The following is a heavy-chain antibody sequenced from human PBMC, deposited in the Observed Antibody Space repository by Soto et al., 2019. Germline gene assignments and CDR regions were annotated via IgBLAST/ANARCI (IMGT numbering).Heavy chain of an antibody. CDR1: GYTFITYG. D-gene: IGHD5-18*01. V-gene: IGHV1-18*01. J-gene: IGHJ4*02. Sequence: QVQLVQSGAEVKKPGASVKVSCKASGYTFITYGINWVRQAPGQGLEWMGWISAYNGNTQFAQKFQGRLTMTRDTSTSTAYMALRSLRSDDTAVYYCALTAIDYWGQGTLVTVSS. CDR3: ALTAIDY. CDR2: ISAYNGNT.